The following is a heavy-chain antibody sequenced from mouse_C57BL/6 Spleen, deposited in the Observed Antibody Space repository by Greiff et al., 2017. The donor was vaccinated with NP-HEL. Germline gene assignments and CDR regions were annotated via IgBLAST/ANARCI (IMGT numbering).Heavy chain of an antibody. Sequence: EVKVEESGGGLVQPGGSMKLSCVASGFTFSNYWMNWVRQSPEKGLEWVAQIRLKSDNYATHYAESVKGRFTISRDDSKSSVYLQMNNLRAEDTGIYYCTGGENYGSSPFDYWGQGTTLTVSS. CDR1: GFTFSNYW. J-gene: IGHJ2*01. CDR3: TGGENYGSSPFDY. D-gene: IGHD1-1*01. V-gene: IGHV6-3*01. CDR2: IRLKSDNYAT.